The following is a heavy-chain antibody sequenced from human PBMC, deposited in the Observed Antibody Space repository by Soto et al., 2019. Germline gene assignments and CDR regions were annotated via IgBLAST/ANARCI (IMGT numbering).Heavy chain of an antibody. CDR3: AREGPPDIAWFDP. D-gene: IGHD2-15*01. J-gene: IGHJ5*02. CDR1: GGTFSIYT. CDR2: SA. V-gene: IGHV1-69*01. Sequence: QVQLVQSGAEVKKPGSSVKVSCKASGGTFSIYTISWVRQAPGQGLEWMGGSANSAQKFQGRLTVTADESTSTVYLELSSLTSEDTAVYYCAREGPPDIAWFDPWGPGTLVSVSS.